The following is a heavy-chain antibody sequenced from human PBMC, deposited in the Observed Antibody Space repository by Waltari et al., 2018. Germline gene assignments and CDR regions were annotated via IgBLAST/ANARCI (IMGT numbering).Heavy chain of an antibody. V-gene: IGHV4-39*01. D-gene: IGHD2-21*02. J-gene: IGHJ4*02. CDR3: ARFSQVTASSLLDF. CDR2: INYSGTT. Sequence: QLQMQESGPRLVKPSETLSLTCTASGGSISRVNHYWGYIRQPPGKGLEWIGIINYSGTTYYNPSLKSRVIISADTSKNQFALQLSPVTAADTAVYYCARFSQVTASSLLDFWGQGTLVTVSS. CDR1: GGSISRVNHY.